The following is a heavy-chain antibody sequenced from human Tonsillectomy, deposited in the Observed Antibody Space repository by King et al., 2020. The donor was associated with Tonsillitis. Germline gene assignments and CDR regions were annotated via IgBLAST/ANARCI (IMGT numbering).Heavy chain of an antibody. CDR1: GFTFSTYG. J-gene: IGHJ4*02. V-gene: IGHV3-30*18. D-gene: IGHD6-13*01. Sequence: VQLVESGGGVVQPGRSLRLSCAASGFTFSTYGMHWVRQAPGKGLEWVAVISYDGSNKYYADSVKGRFTISRDNSKKTLNLQMNSLRAEDTAVYYCAKVPLPYSSSWYGLSYWGQGTLVTVSS. CDR2: ISYDGSNK. CDR3: AKVPLPYSSSWYGLSY.